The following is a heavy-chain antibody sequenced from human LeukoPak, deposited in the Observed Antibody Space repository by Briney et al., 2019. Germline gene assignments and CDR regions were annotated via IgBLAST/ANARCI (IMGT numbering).Heavy chain of an antibody. CDR3: AREYSSSWLYYYYYYYMDV. CDR1: GGSFSGYY. V-gene: IGHV4-34*01. J-gene: IGHJ6*03. CDR2: INHSGST. D-gene: IGHD6-13*01. Sequence: SETLSLTCAVYGGSFSGYYWSWIRQPPGKGLEWIGEINHSGSTNYNPSLKSRVTMSVDTSKNQFSLKLSSVTAADTAVYYCAREYSSSWLYYYYYYYMDVWGKGTTVTISS.